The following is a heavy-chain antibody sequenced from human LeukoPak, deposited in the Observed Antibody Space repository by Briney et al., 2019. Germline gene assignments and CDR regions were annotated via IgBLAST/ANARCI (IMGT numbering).Heavy chain of an antibody. CDR1: GFTFSNYA. CDR2: SSSGNSTI. CDR3: ARGEQDMATMSIDY. V-gene: IGHV3-48*01. Sequence: GGSLRLSCAASGFTFSNYAMNWVRQAPGKGLEWVSYSSSGNSTIYYTDSVKGRFTISRDNAKNSLYLQMNSLRAEDTAVYYCARGEQDMATMSIDYWGQGTLVTVSS. J-gene: IGHJ4*02. D-gene: IGHD5-24*01.